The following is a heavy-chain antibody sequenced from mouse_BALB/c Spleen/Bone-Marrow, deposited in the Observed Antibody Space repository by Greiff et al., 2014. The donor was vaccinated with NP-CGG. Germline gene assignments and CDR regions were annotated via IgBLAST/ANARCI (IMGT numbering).Heavy chain of an antibody. V-gene: IGHV14-3*02. CDR1: GFNIKDTY. CDR2: IDPANGNT. CDR3: ARWSRRYYAMDY. J-gene: IGHJ4*01. D-gene: IGHD2-2*01. Sequence: VQLQQPGAELVKPGASVKLSCTASGFNIKDTYMHWVKQRPEQGLEWIGRIDPANGNTKYDPKFQGKATITADTSSNTAYLQLSSLTSENTAVYYCARWSRRYYAMDYWGQGTSVTVSS.